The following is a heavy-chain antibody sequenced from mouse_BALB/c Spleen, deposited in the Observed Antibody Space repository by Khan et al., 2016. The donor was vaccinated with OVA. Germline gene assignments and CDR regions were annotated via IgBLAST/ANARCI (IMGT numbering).Heavy chain of an antibody. J-gene: IGHJ2*01. CDR2: ISSGGGT. CDR3: ERAAYKYDEYYFDY. Sequence: EVELVESGGSSVKPGGSLKLSCAVPGFTFSSYFMSWVRQTPEKRLQWVASISSGGGTYYPDSLKGRFTISRDNARNILNLQMSSLRSEDMDIYYCERAAYKYDEYYFDYWGQGTTLTVSS. CDR1: GFTFSSYF. V-gene: IGHV5-6-5*01. D-gene: IGHD2-14*01.